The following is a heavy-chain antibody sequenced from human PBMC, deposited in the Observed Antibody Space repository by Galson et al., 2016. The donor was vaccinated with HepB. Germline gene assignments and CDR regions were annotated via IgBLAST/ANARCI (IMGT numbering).Heavy chain of an antibody. D-gene: IGHD6-19*01. J-gene: IGHJ4*02. CDR1: GGSINNGNYY. Sequence: TLSLTCTVSGGSINNGNYYWSRIRQPAGKGLEWIGRIYGSGNTNNNPSLKSRVTMPVDTSKNRFSLRLTSVTAADTAVYYCARVTVSSGWSIDYWGQGTLVTVSS. CDR2: IYGSGNT. CDR3: ARVTVSSGWSIDY. V-gene: IGHV4-61*02.